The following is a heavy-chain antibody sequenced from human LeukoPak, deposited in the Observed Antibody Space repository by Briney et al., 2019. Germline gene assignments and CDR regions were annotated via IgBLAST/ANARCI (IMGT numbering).Heavy chain of an antibody. V-gene: IGHV1-2*06. CDR2: IDPNSGGT. Sequence: ASVKVSCKASGYTFTSYYVHWVRQAPGQGLEWMGRIDPNSGGTNYAQKFQGRDTMTRDTSINTAYMELSRLRSDDTAVYYCAKGRDGYNPDYWGQGTLVTVSS. CDR1: GYTFTSYY. J-gene: IGHJ4*02. D-gene: IGHD5-24*01. CDR3: AKGRDGYNPDY.